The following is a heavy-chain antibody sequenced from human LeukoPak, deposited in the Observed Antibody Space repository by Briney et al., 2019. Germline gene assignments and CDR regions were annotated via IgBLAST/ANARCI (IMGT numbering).Heavy chain of an antibody. CDR2: ISAYNGNT. CDR3: ARLRDSPRYDILTGYFYYFDY. CDR1: GYTFTSYG. J-gene: IGHJ4*02. D-gene: IGHD3-9*01. Sequence: ASVNVSCKASGYTFTSYGISWVRQAPGQGLAWMGWISAYNGNTNYAQKLQGRVTMTTDTSTSTAYMELRSLRSDDTAVYYCARLRDSPRYDILTGYFYYFDYWGQGTLVTVSS. V-gene: IGHV1-18*04.